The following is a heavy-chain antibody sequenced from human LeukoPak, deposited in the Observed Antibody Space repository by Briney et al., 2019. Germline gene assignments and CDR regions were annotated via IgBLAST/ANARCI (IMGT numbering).Heavy chain of an antibody. D-gene: IGHD6-19*01. Sequence: ASVKVSCKASGGTFSSYAISWVRQAPGQGLEWMGGIIPIFGTANYAQKFQGRVTMTRNTSISTAYMELSSLRSEDTAVYYCARLSAAGSSGWYVYYYYYMDVWGKGTTVTISS. CDR3: ARLSAAGSSGWYVYYYYYMDV. V-gene: IGHV1-69*05. J-gene: IGHJ6*03. CDR1: GGTFSSYA. CDR2: IIPIFGTA.